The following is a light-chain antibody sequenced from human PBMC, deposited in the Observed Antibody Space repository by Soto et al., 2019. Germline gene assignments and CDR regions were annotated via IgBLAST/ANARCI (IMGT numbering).Light chain of an antibody. J-gene: IGKJ2*01. V-gene: IGKV1-5*03. CDR2: QAS. CDR1: QSITTW. CDR3: QQYNTYSPYT. Sequence: DIQMTQSPSTLSASVGDRVTITCRASQSITTWLAWYQQKPGKAPKLLIYQASSLQSGVPSRFSGSGSGTEVTLTINSLQPDDFATYYCQQYNTYSPYTFGQGTRLEIK.